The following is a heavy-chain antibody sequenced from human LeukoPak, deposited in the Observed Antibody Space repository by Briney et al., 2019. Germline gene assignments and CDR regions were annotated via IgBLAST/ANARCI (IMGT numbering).Heavy chain of an antibody. V-gene: IGHV3-23*01. D-gene: IGHD3-3*01. J-gene: IGHJ5*02. CDR2: INDDTP. Sequence: GGSLRLSCTTSGFSFNTYSMSWVRQAPGKGLEWVSAINDDTPYYTDSVKGRFTVSRDNSRDTLYLHLNSLRAEDTAMYYCAKEYDLWHEQGNWLDTWGQGVLVTVSS. CDR3: AKEYDLWHEQGNWLDT. CDR1: GFSFNTYS.